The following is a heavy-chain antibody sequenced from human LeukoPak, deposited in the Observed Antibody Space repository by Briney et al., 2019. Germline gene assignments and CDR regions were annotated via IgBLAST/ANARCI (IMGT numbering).Heavy chain of an antibody. V-gene: IGHV1-69*06. J-gene: IGHJ5*02. CDR3: ATGTYYYGSGSYLYWFDP. Sequence: GASVKVSCKASGGTFSSYAISWVRQAPGQGLEWMGGIIPIFGTTNYAQKFQDRVTITADKSTSTAYMELSSLRSEDTAVYYCATGTYYYGSGSYLYWFDPWGQGTLVTVSS. CDR1: GGTFSSYA. CDR2: IIPIFGTT. D-gene: IGHD3-10*01.